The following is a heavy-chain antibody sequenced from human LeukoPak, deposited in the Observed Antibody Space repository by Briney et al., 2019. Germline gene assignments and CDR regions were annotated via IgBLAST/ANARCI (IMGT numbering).Heavy chain of an antibody. CDR1: GYTFTSYD. D-gene: IGHD6-13*01. Sequence: ASVKVSWKASGYTFTSYDINWVRQATGQGLEWMGWMNPNSGNTGYAQKFQGRITMTRNTSISTAYMELSSLTSEDTAVYYCARIAAAGNRRLNYWGQGTLVTVSS. V-gene: IGHV1-8*01. CDR2: MNPNSGNT. J-gene: IGHJ4*02. CDR3: ARIAAAGNRRLNY.